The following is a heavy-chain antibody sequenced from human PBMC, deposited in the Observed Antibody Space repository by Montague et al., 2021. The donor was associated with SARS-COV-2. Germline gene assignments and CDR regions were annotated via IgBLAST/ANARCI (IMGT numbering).Heavy chain of an antibody. V-gene: IGHV4-4*07. CDR3: ERGCFGMEAFDV. CDR2: IYTSGST. D-gene: IGHD1-1*01. Sequence: SETLSLTCTVSGGSISSYYWSWIRHPPRKGLEWIGLIYTSGSTNYNPSLKSRVTMSLDTSKNQFSLKLKSVTAADTAVYYCERGCFGMEAFDVWGKGTMVTVSS. CDR1: GGSISSYY. J-gene: IGHJ3*01.